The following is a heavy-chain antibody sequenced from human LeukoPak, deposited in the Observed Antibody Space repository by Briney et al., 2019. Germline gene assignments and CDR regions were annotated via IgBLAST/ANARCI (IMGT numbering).Heavy chain of an antibody. D-gene: IGHD3-22*01. CDR1: GGSIDITNY. V-gene: IGHV4-4*02. CDR3: TREDRPFCPFAY. J-gene: IGHJ4*02. CDR2: ISHDGTT. Sequence: SETLSLTCGVSGGSIDITNYWSWVRQAPGKGLEWVGEISHDGTTNYNPSLRSRVAMSLDRANNQFSLSLTSVTAADTAVYYCTREDRPFCPFAYWGQGVLVTVSS.